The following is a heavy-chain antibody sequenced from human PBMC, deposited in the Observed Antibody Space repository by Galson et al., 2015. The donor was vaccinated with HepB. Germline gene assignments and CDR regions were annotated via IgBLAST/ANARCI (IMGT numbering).Heavy chain of an antibody. CDR1: GFTLSSYA. CDR3: ARDSGYVSGWYAGRGGFDY. V-gene: IGHV3-30*03. CDR2: ISYDGRTQ. Sequence: SLRLSCADSGFTLSSYAIHWVRQAPGKGLEWVTVISYDGRTQNYADSVMGRFTISRDNSQDTVYLQMSSLRADDTAVYYCARDSGYVSGWYAGRGGFDYWGQGALVIVSS. D-gene: IGHD6-19*01. J-gene: IGHJ4*02.